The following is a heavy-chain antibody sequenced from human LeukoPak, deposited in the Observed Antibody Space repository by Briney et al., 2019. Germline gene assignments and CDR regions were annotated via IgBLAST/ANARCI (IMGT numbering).Heavy chain of an antibody. V-gene: IGHV3-21*01. J-gene: IGHJ5*02. CDR2: ISSSSSYI. CDR3: ARGDLVPGVEFDP. Sequence: GGSLRLSCAASGFTFSSYSMNWVRQAPGKGLEWVSSISSSSSYIYYADSVKGRFTISRDNAKNSLYLQMNSLRAEDTAVYYCARGDLVPGVEFDPWGQGTLVTVSS. D-gene: IGHD3-10*01. CDR1: GFTFSSYS.